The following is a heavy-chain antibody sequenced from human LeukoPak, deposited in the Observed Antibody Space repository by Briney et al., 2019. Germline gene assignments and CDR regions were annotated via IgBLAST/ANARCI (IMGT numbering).Heavy chain of an antibody. CDR2: IKSKTDGGTT. D-gene: IGHD1-1*01. Sequence: GGSLRLSCAASGFTFSNAWMSWVRQAPGKGLEWVGRIKSKTDGGTTDYAAPVKGRFPISRDDSKNTLYLQMNSLKTEDPAVYYCTTDYRSGTTPLYGMDVWGQGTTVTVSS. V-gene: IGHV3-15*01. J-gene: IGHJ6*02. CDR3: TTDYRSGTTPLYGMDV. CDR1: GFTFSNAW.